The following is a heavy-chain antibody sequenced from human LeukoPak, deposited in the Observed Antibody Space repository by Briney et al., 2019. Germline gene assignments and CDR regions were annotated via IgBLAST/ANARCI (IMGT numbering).Heavy chain of an antibody. Sequence: PSETLSLTCTVPGGSISSSSYFWGWIRQPPGKVLEWIGSIYYSGSTYYNPSLKSRVTISVGTSKNQFSLKLSSVTAADTAVYYCARHISQFQEWLAPYYYYYMDVWGEGTTVTVSS. V-gene: IGHV4-39*01. CDR1: GGSISSSSYF. D-gene: IGHD3-3*01. CDR2: IYYSGST. CDR3: ARHISQFQEWLAPYYYYYMDV. J-gene: IGHJ6*03.